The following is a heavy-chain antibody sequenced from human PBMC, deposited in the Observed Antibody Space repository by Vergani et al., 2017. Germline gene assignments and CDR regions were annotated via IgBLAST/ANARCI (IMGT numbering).Heavy chain of an antibody. D-gene: IGHD3/OR15-3a*01. V-gene: IGHV5-51*03. CDR3: ARVYCRGMSCAGTDYFYHIDV. J-gene: IGHJ6*03. CDR2: IYPGNSET. Sequence: EVQLEQSGAAVKKPGEPLEISCKGSGYSFSRNWIAWVRERPGQGLEWMGMIYPGNSETRNNPSFRGQVTMSVDKSISTAYLQWSSLKASDSAMYYCARVYCRGMSCAGTDYFYHIDVWGKGTTVTVS. CDR1: GYSFSRNW.